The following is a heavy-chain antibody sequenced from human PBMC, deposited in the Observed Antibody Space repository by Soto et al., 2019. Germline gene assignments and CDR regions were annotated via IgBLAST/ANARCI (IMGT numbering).Heavy chain of an antibody. CDR2: MNPNSGNT. Sequence: ASVNVSCKASGYTFTSYDINWVRQATGQGLEWMGWMNPNSGNTGYAQKFQGRVTMTRNTSISTAYMELSSLRSEDTAVYYCARGGIIRRDYYYYMDVWGKGTTVTVSS. V-gene: IGHV1-8*01. D-gene: IGHD3-3*01. J-gene: IGHJ6*03. CDR3: ARGGIIRRDYYYYMDV. CDR1: GYTFTSYD.